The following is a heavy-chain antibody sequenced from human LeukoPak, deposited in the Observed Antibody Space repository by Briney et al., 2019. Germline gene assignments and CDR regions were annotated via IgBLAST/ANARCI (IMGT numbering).Heavy chain of an antibody. Sequence: SETLSLTCTVSGYSISDGNYWGWIRQPPGKGLEWIGSIFHTGSTYDNPSLKSRVTTSVDTSKNQFSLSLNSVTAADTAVYYCARSDSSYCRGGSCYSGYYYYGMDVWGQGTTVTVSS. CDR1: GYSISDGNY. J-gene: IGHJ6*02. D-gene: IGHD2-15*01. CDR3: ARSDSSYCRGGSCYSGYYYYGMDV. CDR2: IFHTGST. V-gene: IGHV4-38-2*02.